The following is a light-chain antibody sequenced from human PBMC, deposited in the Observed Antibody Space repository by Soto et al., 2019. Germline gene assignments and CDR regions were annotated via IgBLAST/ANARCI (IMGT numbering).Light chain of an antibody. J-gene: IGKJ5*01. CDR3: QQYSNWPPIT. Sequence: MTQSPGTLSVSLGERATLSCRASQSVSIHLAWYQQKPGQAPRLLIYDTSTRATGIPARFSGSGSGTEVTLPISSLQSEDFAVYYCQQYSNWPPITFGQGTRLAVK. V-gene: IGKV3-15*01. CDR1: QSVSIH. CDR2: DTS.